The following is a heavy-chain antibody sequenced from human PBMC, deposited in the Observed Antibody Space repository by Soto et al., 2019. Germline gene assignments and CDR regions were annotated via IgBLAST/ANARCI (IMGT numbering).Heavy chain of an antibody. D-gene: IGHD3-10*01. V-gene: IGHV4-31*03. Sequence: QVQLQESGPGLVKPSQTLSLTCTVSGGSIRGGDYYWSWIRQHPGKGLEWIGYIFYSGNSFYNPSLKSGVTISVDTSKNQFSLQLSSVTAADTAIYYCARLSSLYYNSDYGGYYFDYWGQGTLVSFSS. CDR2: IFYSGNS. J-gene: IGHJ4*02. CDR3: ARLSSLYYNSDYGGYYFDY. CDR1: GGSIRGGDYY.